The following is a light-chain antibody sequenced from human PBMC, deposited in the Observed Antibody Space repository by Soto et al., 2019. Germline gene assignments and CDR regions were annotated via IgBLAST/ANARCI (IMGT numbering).Light chain of an antibody. CDR2: DAS. CDR1: QSVSSY. J-gene: IGKJ2*02. CDR3: QQSYSSPRT. V-gene: IGKV3-11*01. Sequence: EIVLTQSPATLSLSPGERATLSCRASQSVSSYLAWYQQKPGQAPRLLIYDASNRATGIPARFSGSGSGTDFPLTISSLQPEDFAVYYCQQSYSSPRTFGQGTKVDIK.